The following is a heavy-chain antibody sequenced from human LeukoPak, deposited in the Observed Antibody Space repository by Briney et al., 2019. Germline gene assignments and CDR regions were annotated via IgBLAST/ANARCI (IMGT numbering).Heavy chain of an antibody. CDR1: GFTFSDFY. CDR3: ARRRYICTPIHY. Sequence: RTGGSLRLSCAASGFTFSDFYMSWIRQAPGKGLEWVSYISSSGSTIYYADSVKGRFTISRDNAKNSLYLQMNSLRAEDTAVYYCARRRYICTPIHYCGQGTLLTVSS. CDR2: ISSSGSTI. D-gene: IGHD5-12*01. V-gene: IGHV3-11*01. J-gene: IGHJ4*02.